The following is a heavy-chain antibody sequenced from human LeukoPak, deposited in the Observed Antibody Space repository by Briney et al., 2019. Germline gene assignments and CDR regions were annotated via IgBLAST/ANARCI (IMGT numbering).Heavy chain of an antibody. CDR2: FFPRDSDT. CDR3: VRSLPGTMLRGYGMDV. D-gene: IGHD3-10*01. Sequence: YLMISSKTAADTFISYTICCVCRMTRRGRQCMGVFFPRDSDTRYSPSFQGQVTISADKSTNTAYLHWGSLKASDTAIYYCVRSLPGTMLRGYGMDVWGPGTTVIVS. V-gene: IGHV5-51*01. J-gene: IGHJ6*02. CDR1: ADTFISYT.